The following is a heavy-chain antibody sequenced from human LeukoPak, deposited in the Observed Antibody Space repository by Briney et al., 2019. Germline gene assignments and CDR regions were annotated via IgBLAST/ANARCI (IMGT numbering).Heavy chain of an antibody. D-gene: IGHD5-24*01. Sequence: SVKVSCKASGGTLSSYAISWVRQAPGQGLEWMGGIIPIFGTANYAQKFQGRVTITADESTSTAYMELSSLRSEDTAVYYCARGGDGYNVFDYWGQGTLVTVSS. CDR1: GGTLSSYA. CDR3: ARGGDGYNVFDY. V-gene: IGHV1-69*13. CDR2: IIPIFGTA. J-gene: IGHJ4*02.